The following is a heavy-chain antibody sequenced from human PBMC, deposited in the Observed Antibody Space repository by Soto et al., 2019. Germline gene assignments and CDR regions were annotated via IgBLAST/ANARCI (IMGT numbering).Heavy chain of an antibody. V-gene: IGHV4-31*03. CDR1: GGSISSGGYY. Sequence: QVQLQESGPGLVKPSQTLSLTCTVSGGSISSGGYYWSWIRQHPGKGLEWIGYIYYSGSTYYNPSLKSRVTISVATSKNQFSLKLSSVTAADTAVYYCARDHSRDGYIPHFDYWGQGTLVTVSS. CDR2: IYYSGST. J-gene: IGHJ4*02. CDR3: ARDHSRDGYIPHFDY. D-gene: IGHD5-12*01.